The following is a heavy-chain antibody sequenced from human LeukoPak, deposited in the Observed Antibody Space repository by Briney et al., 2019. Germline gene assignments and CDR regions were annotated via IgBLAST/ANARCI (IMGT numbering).Heavy chain of an antibody. CDR2: LKSDGSST. Sequence: GGSLRLSCAASGFTLTTYRRHWVLQAPGKGLVWVSHLKSDGSSTSYADSVKGRFTISRDNAKNTLYLQMNSLRAEDTAVYYCARDFAPLDWLDVWGQGTTVTVSS. D-gene: IGHD3-9*01. CDR3: ARDFAPLDWLDV. CDR1: GFTLTTYR. V-gene: IGHV3-74*01. J-gene: IGHJ6*02.